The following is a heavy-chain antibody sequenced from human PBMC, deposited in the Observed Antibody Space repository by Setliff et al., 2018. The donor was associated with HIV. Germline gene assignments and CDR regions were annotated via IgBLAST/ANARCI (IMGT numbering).Heavy chain of an antibody. CDR2: IYYSGST. CDR1: GGSISSYY. CDR3: ARLCIAAAGTRSIPWYFDL. J-gene: IGHJ2*01. D-gene: IGHD6-13*01. V-gene: IGHV4-59*08. Sequence: SETLSLTCTVSGGSISSYYWSWTRQPPGKGLEWIGYIYYSGSTNYNPSLKSRVTISVDTSKNQFSLKLSSVTAADTAVYYCARLCIAAAGTRSIPWYFDLWGRGTLVTVSS.